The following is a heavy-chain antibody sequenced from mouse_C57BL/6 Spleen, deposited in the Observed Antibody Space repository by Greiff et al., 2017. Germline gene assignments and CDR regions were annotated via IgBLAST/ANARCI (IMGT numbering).Heavy chain of an antibody. Sequence: QVQLQQPGAELVKPGASVKMSCKASGYTFTSYWITWVKQRPGQGLEWIGDIYPGSGSTNYNEKFKSKATLTVDTSSSTAYMQLSSLTSEDSAVYYCARVIYYGNCADYWDVGGWGTGTTVTVSS. J-gene: IGHJ1*03. D-gene: IGHD2-1*01. CDR1: GYTFTSYW. CDR3: ARVIYYGNCADYWDVGG. CDR2: IYPGSGST. V-gene: IGHV1-55*01.